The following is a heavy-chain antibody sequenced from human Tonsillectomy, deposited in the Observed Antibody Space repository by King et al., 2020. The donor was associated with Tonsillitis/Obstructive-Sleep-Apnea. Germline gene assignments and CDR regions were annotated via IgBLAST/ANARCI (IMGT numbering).Heavy chain of an antibody. V-gene: IGHV3-7*01. Sequence: SCNRQAPGKGLEWVANRKPDGSDTTYVDSVKGRFTVSRDNDKNSLYLAMNKLRAEDTALYYCASNPAWWVLDSWGQGALVTVAS. D-gene: IGHD2-8*02. J-gene: IGHJ4*02. CDR2: RKPDGSDT. CDR3: ASNPAWWVLDS.